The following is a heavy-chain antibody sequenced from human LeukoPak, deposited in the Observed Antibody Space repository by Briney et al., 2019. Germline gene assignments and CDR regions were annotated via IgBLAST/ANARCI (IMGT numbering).Heavy chain of an antibody. CDR3: ARDVSYESYFDY. V-gene: IGHV3-74*01. CDR1: GFTFSNYW. J-gene: IGHJ4*02. CDR2: IRHDAGVT. D-gene: IGHD5-18*01. Sequence: GGSLRLSCAASGFTFSNYWMHWVRQAPGKGLVWVSRIRHDAGVTTYADSVKGRFTISRDNSRNTLYLQMNSLRAEDTAVYYCARDVSYESYFDYWGQGTLVTVSS.